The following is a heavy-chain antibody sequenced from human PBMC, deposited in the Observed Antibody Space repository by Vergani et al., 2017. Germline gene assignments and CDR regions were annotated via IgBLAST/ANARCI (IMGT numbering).Heavy chain of an antibody. V-gene: IGHV1-2*02. J-gene: IGHJ6*03. Sequence: QVQLVQSGAEVKKPGASVKVSCKASGYTFTSNYMHWVRQAPGQGLEWMGIINPNSGGTNYAQKFQGRVTMTRDTSISTAYMELSRLRSDDTAVYYCAREGSDNCSSTSCYIDYYYYMDVWGKGTTVTVSS. CDR2: INPNSGGT. CDR3: AREGSDNCSSTSCYIDYYYYMDV. CDR1: GYTFTSNY. D-gene: IGHD2-2*02.